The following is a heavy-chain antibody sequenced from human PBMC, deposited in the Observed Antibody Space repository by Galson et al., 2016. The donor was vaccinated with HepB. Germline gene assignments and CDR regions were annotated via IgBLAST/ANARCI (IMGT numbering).Heavy chain of an antibody. D-gene: IGHD6-13*01. CDR2: IWNDGGYK. CDR3: ARALRSSWYGRYFDL. CDR1: GFTFNNHA. V-gene: IGHV3-33*01. Sequence: SLRLSCAASGFTFNNHAMHWVRQAPGKGPEWVAAIWNDGGYKYYSDSVKGRFTISRDNLKNTMYLEMNSLRAEDSALYYCARALRSSWYGRYFDLWGRGTLVSVSS. J-gene: IGHJ2*01.